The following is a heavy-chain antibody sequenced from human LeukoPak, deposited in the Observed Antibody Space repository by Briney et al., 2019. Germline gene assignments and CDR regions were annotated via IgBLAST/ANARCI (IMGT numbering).Heavy chain of an antibody. V-gene: IGHV1-2*02. Sequence: ASVKVSCKASGYTFTGHSMYWVRQAPGQGLEWMGWIKPNSGGTNYAQKFQGRVTMTRDTSISTAYMELSRLRSDDTAVYYCARLRYIGRYFDLWGRGTLVTVSS. D-gene: IGHD3-9*01. CDR3: ARLRYIGRYFDL. CDR2: IKPNSGGT. CDR1: GYTFTGHS. J-gene: IGHJ2*01.